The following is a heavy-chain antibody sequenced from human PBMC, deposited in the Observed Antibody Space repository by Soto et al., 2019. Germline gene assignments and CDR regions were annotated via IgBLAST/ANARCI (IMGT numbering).Heavy chain of an antibody. CDR3: ARRYGGNLDY. V-gene: IGHV4-59*08. CDR2: IYYSGGT. CDR1: GGSISSYY. Sequence: QVQLQESGPGLVKPSETLSLTCTVSGGSISSYYWSWIRQPPGKGLEWIGYIYYSGGTNYNPSLKSRVTTSVDSSKNHLSLKLSSVTAADTAVYYCARRYGGNLDYWGQGTLVTVSS. D-gene: IGHD1-26*01. J-gene: IGHJ4*02.